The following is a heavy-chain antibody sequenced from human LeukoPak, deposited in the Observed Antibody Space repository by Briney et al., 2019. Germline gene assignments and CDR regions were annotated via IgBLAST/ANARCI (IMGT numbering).Heavy chain of an antibody. Sequence: SETLSLTCAVSGYSISSGYHWGWTRQTPGKGLEWIGSLYAAGNTYYSPSLKSRVTTSLDKSKNPFSLDLRSVTAADTAVYYCAREIVRGVPGWWGQGTLVTVSS. V-gene: IGHV4-38-2*02. CDR1: GYSISSGYH. CDR3: AREIVRGVPGW. CDR2: LYAAGNT. D-gene: IGHD3-10*01. J-gene: IGHJ4*02.